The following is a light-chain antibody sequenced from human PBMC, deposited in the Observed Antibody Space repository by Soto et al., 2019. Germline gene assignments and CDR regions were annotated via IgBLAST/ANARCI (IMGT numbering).Light chain of an antibody. V-gene: IGKV3-15*01. J-gene: IGKJ1*01. Sequence: IVMTQSPATMSASPGERVTLSCRASQSVSGNVAWYHQKPGQPPRLLVYGASTTATDIPARFFGSGSETDFTLTITRLQSEDFGTYYCQQFNSWPRTFGQGTKVEIK. CDR3: QQFNSWPRT. CDR1: QSVSGN. CDR2: GAS.